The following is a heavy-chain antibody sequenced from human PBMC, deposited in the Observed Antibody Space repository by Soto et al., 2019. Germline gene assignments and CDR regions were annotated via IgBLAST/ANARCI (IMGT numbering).Heavy chain of an antibody. D-gene: IGHD6-6*01. CDR2: IYPGDSDT. Sequence: GESLKISCKGSGYRFNNYWIGWVRQMPGKGLEWMGIIYPGDSDTRYSPSFQGQVTISADKSINTAYLQWSSLKASDTAMYYCARHPSSIAARFYYYYGMDVWGQGTTVTVSS. CDR1: GYRFNNYW. J-gene: IGHJ6*02. CDR3: ARHPSSIAARFYYYYGMDV. V-gene: IGHV5-51*01.